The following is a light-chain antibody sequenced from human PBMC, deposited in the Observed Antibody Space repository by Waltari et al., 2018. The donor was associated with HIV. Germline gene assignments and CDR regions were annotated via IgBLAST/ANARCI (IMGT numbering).Light chain of an antibody. J-gene: IGLJ2*01. CDR2: KDD. Sequence: NFMLTQPHSVSESPGKTVTVSSTRSSGSIASNHVQWYQQRPGSSPTTVIYKDDQRPSGVPDRFSGSIDSSSNSASLTISGLRPEDEADYYCQSYDNENPVLFGGGTKLTVL. CDR3: QSYDNENPVL. V-gene: IGLV6-57*01. CDR1: SGSIASNH.